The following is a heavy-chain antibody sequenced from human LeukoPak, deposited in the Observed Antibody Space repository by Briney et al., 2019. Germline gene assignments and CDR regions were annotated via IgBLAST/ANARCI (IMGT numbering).Heavy chain of an antibody. CDR2: INHSGST. CDR3: AKDRGGGRDAFDI. Sequence: SETLSLTCAVYGGSFSGYYWSWIRQPPGKGLEWIGEINHSGSTNYNPSLKSRLTISVDMSKNQFSLKLRSVTAADTAVYYCAKDRGGGRDAFDIWGQGTVVTVSS. D-gene: IGHD3-10*01. CDR1: GGSFSGYY. V-gene: IGHV4-34*01. J-gene: IGHJ3*02.